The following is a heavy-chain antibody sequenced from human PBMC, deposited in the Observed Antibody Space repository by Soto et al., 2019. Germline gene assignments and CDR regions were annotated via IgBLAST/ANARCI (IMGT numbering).Heavy chain of an antibody. V-gene: IGHV5-51*01. CDR1: GYSFTSYW. J-gene: IGHJ6*02. CDR2: IYPGDSDT. CDR3: ARLAYCGGDCSYHYGMDV. Sequence: PGESLKISCKCSGYSFTSYWIGWVRQMPGKGLEWMGIIYPGDSDTRYSPSFQGQVTISADKSISTAYLQWSSLKASDTAMYYCARLAYCGGDCSYHYGMDVWGQGTTATVSS. D-gene: IGHD2-21*02.